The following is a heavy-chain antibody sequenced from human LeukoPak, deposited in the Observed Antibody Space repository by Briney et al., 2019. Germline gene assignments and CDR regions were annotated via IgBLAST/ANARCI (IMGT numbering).Heavy chain of an antibody. D-gene: IGHD5-18*01. J-gene: IGHJ4*02. V-gene: IGHV3-48*03. CDR1: GFTFNNYE. CDR3: ATLRGYTSGYG. CDR2: ISSSGGTK. Sequence: GGSLRLSCAASGFTFNNYEMNWVRQAPGKGLEWISYISSSGGTKYSADSVKGRFTISRDNAKNSLYLQMNSLRAEDTDVYYCATLRGYTSGYGWGQGTLVTVSS.